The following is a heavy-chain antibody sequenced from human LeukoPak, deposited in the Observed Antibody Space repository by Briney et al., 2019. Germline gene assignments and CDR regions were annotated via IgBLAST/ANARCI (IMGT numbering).Heavy chain of an antibody. CDR1: GYTFTSYG. D-gene: IGHD3-22*01. J-gene: IGHJ4*02. Sequence: ASVKVSCKASGYTFTSYGISWVRQAPGQGLEWMGWISAYNGNTNYAQKLQGRVTMTTDTSTSTAYMELRSLRSDDTAVYYCARASCAGCYDSSGYYYDLFDYWGQGTLVTVSS. CDR2: ISAYNGNT. CDR3: ARASCAGCYDSSGYYYDLFDY. V-gene: IGHV1-18*01.